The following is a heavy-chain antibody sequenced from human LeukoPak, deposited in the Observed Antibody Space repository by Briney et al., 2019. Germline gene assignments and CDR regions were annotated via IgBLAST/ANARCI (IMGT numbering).Heavy chain of an antibody. CDR3: ARVTTYYDILTGYYLDAFDI. J-gene: IGHJ3*02. CDR2: IYSGGST. Sequence: GGSLRLSCAASGFTVSSNYMSWVRQAPGKGLEWVSVIYSGGSTYYADSVKGRFTISRDNSKNTLYLQMNSLRAEDTAVYYCARVTTYYDILTGYYLDAFDIWGQGTMVTVSS. CDR1: GFTVSSNY. D-gene: IGHD3-9*01. V-gene: IGHV3-53*01.